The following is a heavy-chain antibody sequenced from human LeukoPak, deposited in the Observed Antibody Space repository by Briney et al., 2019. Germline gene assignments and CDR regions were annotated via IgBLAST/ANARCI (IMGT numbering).Heavy chain of an antibody. J-gene: IGHJ3*02. CDR2: VSYDGNAK. D-gene: IGHD2-15*01. V-gene: IGHV3-30*04. CDR1: GFIFNTYA. Sequence: GGSLRLSCAASGFIFNTYAMHWVRQAPGKGLEWVAVVSYDGNAKFYADSVKGRFTISRDNPKRTLDLQTNSLRVEDTAIYYCAXGGVRVGYCGSGSCPDDGFEIWGQGTTVTVSS. CDR3: AXGGVRVGYCGSGSCPDDGFEI.